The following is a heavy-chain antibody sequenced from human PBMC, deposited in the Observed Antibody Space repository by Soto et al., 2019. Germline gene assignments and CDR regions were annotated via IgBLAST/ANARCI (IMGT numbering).Heavy chain of an antibody. CDR3: TTEYNSRQDLNH. CDR1: GFTFSTCS. CDR2: ISATGTYT. D-gene: IGHD6-6*01. Sequence: EVQLVESGGGLVEPGGSLRLSCATSGFTFSTCSMNWVRQAPGKGLEWVSSISATGTYTFYADSLKGRFTISRDNARNSLFLQMNSLRVEETPLYYCTTEYNSRQDLNHWGLGALVTVSS. J-gene: IGHJ5*02. V-gene: IGHV3-21*01.